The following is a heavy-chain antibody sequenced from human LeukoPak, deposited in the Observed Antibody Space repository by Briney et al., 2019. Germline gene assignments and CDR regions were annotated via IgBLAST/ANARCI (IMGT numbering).Heavy chain of an antibody. J-gene: IGHJ6*02. CDR1: RFTFSNYW. D-gene: IGHD4-11*01. Sequence: PGGSLRLSCAASRFTFSNYWMTWVRQAPGKGLEWVANIKEDGSKKNYVDSVKGRFTISRDNARNSLYLQMNSLRAEDTAVYYCARDTTVTTGHWGYYYYYGMDVWGQGTTVTVSS. CDR3: ARDTTVTTGHWGYYYYYGMDV. V-gene: IGHV3-7*01. CDR2: IKEDGSKK.